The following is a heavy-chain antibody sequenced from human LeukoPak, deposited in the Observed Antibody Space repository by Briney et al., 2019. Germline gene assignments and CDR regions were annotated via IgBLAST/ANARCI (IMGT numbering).Heavy chain of an antibody. CDR2: IRSKAYGGTT. J-gene: IGHJ4*02. D-gene: IGHD3-3*01. V-gene: IGHV3-49*04. CDR1: GFTFGDYA. CDR3: TSEPARITIFGVVRLGY. Sequence: GGSLRLSCTASGFTFGDYAMSWVCQAPGKGLEWVGFIRSKAYGGTTEYAASVKGRFTISRDDSKSIAYLRMNSLKTEDTAVYYCTSEPARITIFGVVRLGYWGQGTLVTVSS.